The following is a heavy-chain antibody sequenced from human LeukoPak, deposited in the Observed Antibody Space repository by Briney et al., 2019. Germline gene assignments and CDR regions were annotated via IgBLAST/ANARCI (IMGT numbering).Heavy chain of an antibody. CDR3: ARETGSSIAARDAFDI. CDR2: IYYSGST. D-gene: IGHD6-6*01. J-gene: IGHJ3*02. V-gene: IGHV4-61*08. Sequence: PSETLSLTCAVSGGSISSGGYYWSWIRQPPGKGLEWIGYIYYSGSTNYNPSLKSRVTISVDTSKNQFSLKLSSVTAADTAVYYCARETGSSIAARDAFDIWGQGTMVTVSS. CDR1: GGSISSGGYY.